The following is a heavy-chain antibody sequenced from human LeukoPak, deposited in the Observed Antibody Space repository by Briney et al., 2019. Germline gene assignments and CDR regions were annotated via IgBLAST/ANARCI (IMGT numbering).Heavy chain of an antibody. D-gene: IGHD1-7*01. J-gene: IGHJ4*02. CDR3: AKDGDPTGTTSHIDY. Sequence: GGSLRLSCEASGFTFSSYSMNWIRQAPGEGLEWVSYISGSGSTKYYSNSVKGRFTISRDNSKNTLYLQMSSLRAEDTAVYYCAKDGDPTGTTSHIDYWGQGTLVTVSS. CDR2: ISGSGSTK. V-gene: IGHV3-48*01. CDR1: GFTFSSYS.